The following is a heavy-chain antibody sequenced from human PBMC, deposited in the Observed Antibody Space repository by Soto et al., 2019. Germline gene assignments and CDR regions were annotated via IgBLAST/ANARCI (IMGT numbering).Heavy chain of an antibody. J-gene: IGHJ4*02. CDR3: ARGIGRD. CDR1: GGSFSGYY. V-gene: IGHV4-34*01. D-gene: IGHD2-15*01. Sequence: QVHLQQWGAGLLKPSETLSLTCAVYGGSFSGYYWSWIRQPPGKGLEWIGEINHSGSTNYNPSLKSRVTISVDTSKNQFSLKLTSVTAADTAVYYCARGIGRDWGQGTLVTVSS. CDR2: INHSGST.